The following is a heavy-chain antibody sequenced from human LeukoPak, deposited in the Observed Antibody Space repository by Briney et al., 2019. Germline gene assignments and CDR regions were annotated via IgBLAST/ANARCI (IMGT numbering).Heavy chain of an antibody. D-gene: IGHD5-12*01. CDR3: ARAYSGFSSRGFDY. V-gene: IGHV3-33*01. CDR2: IWYDGSNK. J-gene: IGHJ4*02. Sequence: PRGSLRLSCAASGFTFNSYGFHWVRQAPGKGLEWVADIWYDGSNKYYADSVKGRFTISRDNSKNTVSLQMTSLRAEDTAVYYCARAYSGFSSRGFDYWGQGTLVSVSS. CDR1: GFTFNSYG.